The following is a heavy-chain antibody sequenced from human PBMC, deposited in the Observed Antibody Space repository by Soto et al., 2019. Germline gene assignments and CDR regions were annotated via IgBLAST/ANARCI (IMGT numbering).Heavy chain of an antibody. V-gene: IGHV4-31*02. D-gene: IGHD3-16*01. J-gene: IGHJ5*02. Sequence: TLSVTCTGSGGRISSVGSTMGWIRQHPGKGLEWIGYIYYSGSTYYNPSLKSRVTISVYTSKNQFSLKLTSVTAADTAVYYSARGGLKPYPNWFDRWGQGNLVTGCS. CDR2: IYYSGST. CDR3: ARGGLKPYPNWFDR. CDR1: GGRISSVGST.